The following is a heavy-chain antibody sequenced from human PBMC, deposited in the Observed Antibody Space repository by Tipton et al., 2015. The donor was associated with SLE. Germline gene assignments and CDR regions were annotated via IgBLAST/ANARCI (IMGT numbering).Heavy chain of an antibody. V-gene: IGHV4-59*11. CDR3: ARGGCSSTSCYIVYFGY. Sequence: TLSLACTVSGGSISSHYWSWIRQPPGKGLEWIGYIYYSGSTNYNPSLKSRVTISVDTSKNQFSLKLSSVTAADTAVYYCARGGCSSTSCYIVYFGYWGQGTLVTVSS. J-gene: IGHJ4*02. D-gene: IGHD2-2*02. CDR2: IYYSGST. CDR1: GGSISSHY.